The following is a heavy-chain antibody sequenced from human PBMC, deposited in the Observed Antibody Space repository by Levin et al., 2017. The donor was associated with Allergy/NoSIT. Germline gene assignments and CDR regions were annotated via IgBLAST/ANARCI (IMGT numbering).Heavy chain of an antibody. CDR1: GGSISSYY. D-gene: IGHD3-3*01. J-gene: IGHJ3*02. CDR2: IYFSGST. V-gene: IGHV4-59*01. CDR3: AGPGVSDAFDI. Sequence: SQTLSLTCTVSGGSISSYYWCWIRQPPGKGLEWIGYIYFSGSTNYNPSLTSRVTISVDTSKNQFSLKLSSVTAADTAVYYCAGPGVSDAFDIWGQGTMVTVSS.